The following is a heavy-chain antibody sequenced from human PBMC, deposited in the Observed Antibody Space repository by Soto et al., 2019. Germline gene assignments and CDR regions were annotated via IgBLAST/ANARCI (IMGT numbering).Heavy chain of an antibody. CDR1: GFTFSSYS. CDR2: ITSSSSTI. J-gene: IGHJ4*02. D-gene: IGHD6-13*01. CDR3: ARDKDSSSWYLVDY. Sequence: GGSLRLSCAASGFTFSSYSMNWVRQAPGKGLEWVSCITSSSSTIYYADSVKGRFTISRGNAKNSLYLQMNSLTDEDTAVYYCARDKDSSSWYLVDYWGQGTLVTVSS. V-gene: IGHV3-48*02.